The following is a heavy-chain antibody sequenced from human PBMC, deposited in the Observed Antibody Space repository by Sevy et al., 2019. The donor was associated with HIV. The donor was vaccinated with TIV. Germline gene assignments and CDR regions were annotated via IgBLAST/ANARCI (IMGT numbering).Heavy chain of an antibody. CDR3: AGGRFDSSGSFDAFDV. V-gene: IGHV3-23*01. D-gene: IGHD3-22*01. CDR2: IYGTAGVT. CDR1: GLTFSSYA. J-gene: IGHJ3*01. Sequence: GGSLRLSCAASGLTFSSYAMSWVRQAPGKGLDWVSTIYGTAGVTYYADSVNGRFTISRDNSKNTLFLQMNSLRAEDTAVYYCAGGRFDSSGSFDAFDVWGQGTMVTVS.